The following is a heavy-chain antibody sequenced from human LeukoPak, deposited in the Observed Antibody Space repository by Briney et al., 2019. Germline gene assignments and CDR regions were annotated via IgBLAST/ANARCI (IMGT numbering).Heavy chain of an antibody. D-gene: IGHD4-17*01. Sequence: GGSLRLSCAASGFTFSSYWMHWVRQAPGKGLVWVSRINSDGSSTSYADSVKGRFTISRDNAKKTVYLQMNSLRAEDTGVYYCAKGATVTSDPYLDYWGQGTLVTVSS. CDR3: AKGATVTSDPYLDY. CDR1: GFTFSSYW. CDR2: INSDGSST. V-gene: IGHV3-74*01. J-gene: IGHJ4*02.